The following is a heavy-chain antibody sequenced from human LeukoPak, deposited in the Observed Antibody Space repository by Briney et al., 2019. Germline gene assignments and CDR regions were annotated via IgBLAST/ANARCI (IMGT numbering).Heavy chain of an antibody. CDR1: GYTLTDIS. CDR2: FDPEDGET. D-gene: IGHD3-22*01. J-gene: IGHJ6*04. Sequence: GASVKVSCKVSGYTLTDISIHWVRQAPGKGLEWMGGFDPEDGETISAQKLQGRVTMTADTSTDTAYMELSSLRSEDTAVYYCASETMIPYGMDVWGKGTTVSVPS. CDR3: ASETMIPYGMDV. V-gene: IGHV1-24*01.